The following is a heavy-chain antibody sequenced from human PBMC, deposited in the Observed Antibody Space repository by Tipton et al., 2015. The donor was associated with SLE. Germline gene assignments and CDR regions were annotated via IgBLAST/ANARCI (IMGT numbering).Heavy chain of an antibody. CDR1: GGSISSHY. D-gene: IGHD6-13*01. CDR3: ARLQRGSWPDY. V-gene: IGHV4-59*11. Sequence: TLSLTCTVSGGSISSHYWSWIRQPPGKGLEWIGYIYYSGSTNYNPSLKSRVTISVDTSKNQFPLKLSSVTAADTAVYYCARLQRGSWPDYWGQGTLVTVSS. J-gene: IGHJ4*02. CDR2: IYYSGST.